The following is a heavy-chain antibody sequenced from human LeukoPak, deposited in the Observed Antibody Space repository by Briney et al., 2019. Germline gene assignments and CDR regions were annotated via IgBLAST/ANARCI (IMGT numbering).Heavy chain of an antibody. V-gene: IGHV3-74*01. CDR3: VQGSPTIDY. Sequence: GGSLRLSCTAPGSTFSSYWTHWVRQAPGKGLVWVSRINSGGSSTTYADSVKGRFTISRDNTKNTLYLQMNSLRAEDTAVYYCVQGSPTIDYWGQGTLVTVSS. CDR1: GSTFSSYW. D-gene: IGHD2-2*01. J-gene: IGHJ4*02. CDR2: INSGGSST.